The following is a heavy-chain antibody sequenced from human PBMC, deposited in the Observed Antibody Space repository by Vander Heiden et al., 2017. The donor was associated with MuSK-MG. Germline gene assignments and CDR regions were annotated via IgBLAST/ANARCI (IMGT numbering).Heavy chain of an antibody. CDR3: ARVRGVSSGWFDP. V-gene: IGHV1-2*02. CDR1: GYTFTGYY. CDR2: INPNSGGT. J-gene: IGHJ5*02. Sequence: QVQLVQSGAEVKKPGASVKVSCKASGYTFTGYYMPRVRQAPGQGLEWMGWINPNSGGTNYAQKFQGRVTMTRDTSISTAYMELSRLRSDDTAVYYCARVRGVSSGWFDPWGQGTLVTVSS. D-gene: IGHD2-8*01.